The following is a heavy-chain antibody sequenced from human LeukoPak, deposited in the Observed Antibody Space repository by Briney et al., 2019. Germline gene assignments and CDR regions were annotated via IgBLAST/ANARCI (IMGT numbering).Heavy chain of an antibody. V-gene: IGHV3-23*01. CDR3: ARGVRDIVVPPADILTY. J-gene: IGHJ4*02. D-gene: IGHD2-2*01. Sequence: PGGSLRLSCIASGFTFSNYAMSWVRQAPGKGLEWVSGISGSGGSTYYADSVKGRFTISRDNSKNTFYLQMNSLRAEDTAVYYCARGVRDIVVPPADILTYWGQGTLVTVSS. CDR1: GFTFSNYA. CDR2: ISGSGGST.